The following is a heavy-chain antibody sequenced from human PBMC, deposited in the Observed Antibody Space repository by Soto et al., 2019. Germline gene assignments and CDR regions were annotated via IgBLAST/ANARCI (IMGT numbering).Heavy chain of an antibody. CDR2: IYYSGST. CDR3: ARDSSGWYGWFDP. Sequence: QVQLQESGPGLVKPSETLSLTCTVSGGSISSYYWSWIRQPPGKGLEWIGYIYYSGSTNYNPSLKSRVTISVDTSKNQFSLKLSSVTAADTAVYYCARDSSGWYGWFDPWGQGTLVTVSS. V-gene: IGHV4-59*01. J-gene: IGHJ5*02. CDR1: GGSISSYY. D-gene: IGHD6-19*01.